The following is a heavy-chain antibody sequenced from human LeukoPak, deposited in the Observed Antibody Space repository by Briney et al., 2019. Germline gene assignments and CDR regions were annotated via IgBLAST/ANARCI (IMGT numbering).Heavy chain of an antibody. CDR2: INHSGST. V-gene: IGHV4-34*01. CDR3: ARGRSSGWYMGPSFDY. CDR1: GGSFSGYY. D-gene: IGHD6-19*01. J-gene: IGHJ4*02. Sequence: PSETLSLTCAVYGGSFSGYYWSWIRQPPGKGLEWIGEINHSGSTNYNPSLKSRVTISVDTSKNQFSLKLSSVTAADTAVYYCARGRSSGWYMGPSFDYWGQGTLVTVSS.